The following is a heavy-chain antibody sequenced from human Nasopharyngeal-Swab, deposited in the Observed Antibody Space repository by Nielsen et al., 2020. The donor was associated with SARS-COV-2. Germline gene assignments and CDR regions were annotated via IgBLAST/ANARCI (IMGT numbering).Heavy chain of an antibody. D-gene: IGHD3-3*01. CDR2: IYPGDSDT. CDR3: ARRSSYYDFWGGYYVFDY. Sequence: GESLKISCKGSGYSFTSYWIGWVHQMPGKGLEWMGIIYPGDSDTRYSPSFQGQVTISADKSISTAYLQWSSLKASDTAMYYCARRSSYYDFWGGYYVFDYWGQGTLVTVSS. J-gene: IGHJ4*02. CDR1: GYSFTSYW. V-gene: IGHV5-51*07.